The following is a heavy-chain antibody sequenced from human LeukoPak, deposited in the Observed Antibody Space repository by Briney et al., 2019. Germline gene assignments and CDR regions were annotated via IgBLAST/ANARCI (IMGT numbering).Heavy chain of an antibody. D-gene: IGHD5-18*01. V-gene: IGHV4-59*01. CDR3: ARGGRGYSYGFHSPRDY. Sequence: SETLSPTCTVSGGSINNYYWSWVRQPPGKGLEWIGYVFYTGYTHYNPSLKSRVTISVDTSKNQFSLKLSSVTAADTAVYYCARGGRGYSYGFHSPRDYWGQGTLVTVSS. CDR2: VFYTGYT. J-gene: IGHJ4*02. CDR1: GGSINNYY.